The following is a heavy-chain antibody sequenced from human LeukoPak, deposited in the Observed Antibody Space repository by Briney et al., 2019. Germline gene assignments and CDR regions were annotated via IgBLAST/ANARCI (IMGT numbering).Heavy chain of an antibody. J-gene: IGHJ4*02. Sequence: PSETLSLTCTVSGGSISSGGYYWSWIRQHPGKGLEWIGYIYYSGNTYYNPSLKSRVTISVDTSKNQFSLKLSSVTAADTAVYYCARGSWSQVPFDYWGQGTLVTVSS. CDR1: GGSISSGGYY. V-gene: IGHV4-31*03. CDR3: ARGSWSQVPFDY. CDR2: IYYSGNT. D-gene: IGHD1-26*01.